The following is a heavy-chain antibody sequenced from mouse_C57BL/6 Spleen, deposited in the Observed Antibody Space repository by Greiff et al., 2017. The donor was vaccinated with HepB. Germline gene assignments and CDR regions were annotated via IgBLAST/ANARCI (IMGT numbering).Heavy chain of an antibody. CDR1: GYTFTDYE. J-gene: IGHJ4*01. CDR3: RENYDYYGYAMDY. V-gene: IGHV1-15*01. D-gene: IGHD2-4*01. CDR2: IDPETGGT. Sequence: QVQLQQSGAELVRPGASVTLSCKASGYTFTDYEMHWVKQTPVHGLEWIGAIDPETGGTAYNQKFKGKSILTEDKSSSTADMERRSLTSDDSAVYYGRENYDYYGYAMDYWGQGTSVTVSS.